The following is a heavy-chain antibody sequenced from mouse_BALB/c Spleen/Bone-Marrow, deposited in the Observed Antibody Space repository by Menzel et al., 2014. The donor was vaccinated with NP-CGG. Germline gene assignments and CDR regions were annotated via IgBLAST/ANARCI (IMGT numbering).Heavy chain of an antibody. CDR1: GYAFSNSW. D-gene: IGHD2-3*01. CDR3: ARSDGYRAMDY. Sequence: QVQLQQSGPELVKPGASEKISCKASGYAFSNSWMNWVKQRPGQGLEWIGRIYPGDGDTYYNGKFKDKATLTADKSSSTAYMLLSSLTSVDSAVYFCARSDGYRAMDYWGQGTSVTVSS. V-gene: IGHV1-82*01. CDR2: IYPGDGDT. J-gene: IGHJ4*01.